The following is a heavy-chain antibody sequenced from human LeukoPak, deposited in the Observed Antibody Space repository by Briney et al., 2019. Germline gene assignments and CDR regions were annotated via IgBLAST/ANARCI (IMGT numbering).Heavy chain of an antibody. Sequence: GGSLRLSCTASGFTFSSYAMNWVRQAPGKGLEWVSGITGSGGDTYYGDSVKGRFTISRDNSKNMLHLQMNSLRVEDTAIYYCAKDGHYSYGNNFDYWGQGILVTVS. CDR1: GFTFSSYA. J-gene: IGHJ4*02. V-gene: IGHV3-23*01. CDR2: ITGSGGDT. CDR3: AKDGHYSYGNNFDY. D-gene: IGHD5-18*01.